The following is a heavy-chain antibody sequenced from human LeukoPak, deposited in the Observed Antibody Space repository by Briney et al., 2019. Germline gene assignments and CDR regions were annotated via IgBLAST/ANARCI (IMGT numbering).Heavy chain of an antibody. CDR1: GFTFGDYY. J-gene: IGHJ4*02. V-gene: IGHV3-11*04. D-gene: IGHD6-13*01. CDR3: ARDDGRYSSSWYPDY. CDR2: ISSSGSTI. Sequence: KTGGSLRLSCAASGFTFGDYYMSWIRQAPGKGLEWVSYISSSGSTIYYADSVKGRFTISRDNSKNTLYLQMNSLRAEDTAVYYCARDDGRYSSSWYPDYWGQGTLVTVSS.